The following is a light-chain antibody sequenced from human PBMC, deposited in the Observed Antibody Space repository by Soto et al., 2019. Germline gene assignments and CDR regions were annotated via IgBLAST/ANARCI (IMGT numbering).Light chain of an antibody. CDR1: SRDVGSYNY. J-gene: IGLJ3*02. V-gene: IGLV2-14*01. CDR3: SSSTSISTRV. Sequence: QSALTQPASVSGSPGQSITISCTGTSRDVGSYNYVSWYQQHPGKAPKLMIYEVSNRPSGVSNRFSGSKSGNTASLTISGLQADDEANYYCSSSTSISTRVFGGGTQLTVL. CDR2: EVS.